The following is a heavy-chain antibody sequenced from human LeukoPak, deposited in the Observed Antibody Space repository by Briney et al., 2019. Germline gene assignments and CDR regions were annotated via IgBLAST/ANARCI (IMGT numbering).Heavy chain of an antibody. V-gene: IGHV1-69*04. CDR1: GGTFSSYA. J-gene: IGHJ4*02. Sequence: SVKVSCKASGGTFSSYAISWVRQAPGQGLEWMGKIIPILGIANYAQKFQGRVTITADKSTSTAYMELSSLRSEDTAVYYCARDQDDGYNYEGADYWGQGTLVTVSS. CDR3: ARDQDDGYNYEGADY. CDR2: IIPILGIA. D-gene: IGHD5-24*01.